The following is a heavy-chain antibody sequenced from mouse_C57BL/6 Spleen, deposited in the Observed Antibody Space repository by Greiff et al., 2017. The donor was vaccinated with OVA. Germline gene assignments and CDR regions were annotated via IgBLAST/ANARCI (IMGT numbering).Heavy chain of an antibody. V-gene: IGHV1-72*01. CDR1: GYTFTSYW. Sequence: VQLQQPGAELVKPGASVKLSCKASGYTFTSYWMHWVKQRPGRGLEWMGRIDPNSGGTTYNEKVQVKATLTVDKPSSTAYMHLSSLTSEDSAVYYCARSHGGYPFAYWGQGTLVTVSA. D-gene: IGHD2-3*01. CDR3: ARSHGGYPFAY. CDR2: IDPNSGGT. J-gene: IGHJ3*01.